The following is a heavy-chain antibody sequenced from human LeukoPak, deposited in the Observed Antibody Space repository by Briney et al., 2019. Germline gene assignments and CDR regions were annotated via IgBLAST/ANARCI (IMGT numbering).Heavy chain of an antibody. CDR3: ARGYCSSASRYKGSDWFDP. D-gene: IGHD2-2*02. J-gene: IGHJ5*02. Sequence: ASVKVSCKASGYTFTSYYMHWVRQAPGQGLEWMGIINPSGGSTSYARKFQGRVTMTRDMSTSTVYMELSSLRSEDTAVYYCARGYCSSASRYKGSDWFDPWGQGTLVTVSS. CDR2: INPSGGST. V-gene: IGHV1-46*01. CDR1: GYTFTSYY.